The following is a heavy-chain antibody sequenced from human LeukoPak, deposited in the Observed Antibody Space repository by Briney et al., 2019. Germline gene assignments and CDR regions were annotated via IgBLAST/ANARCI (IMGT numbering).Heavy chain of an antibody. J-gene: IGHJ4*02. D-gene: IGHD6-6*01. CDR2: KYYSGST. CDR3: TRSTIAAGQPFDY. Sequence: PSETLSLTCTVSGGSISSSNYFWGWIRQPPGKGLEWIGSKYYSGSTYYNPSLQSRVTISVDTSKNQFSLKLSSVTAADTAVYYCTRSTIAAGQPFDYWGQGTLVTVSS. V-gene: IGHV4-39*01. CDR1: GGSISSSNYF.